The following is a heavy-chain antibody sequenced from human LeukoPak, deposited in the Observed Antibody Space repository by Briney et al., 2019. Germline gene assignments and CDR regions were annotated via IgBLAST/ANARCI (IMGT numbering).Heavy chain of an antibody. CDR1: GGSISSHY. J-gene: IGHJ6*02. Sequence: SETLSLTCTVSGGSISSHYWSWIRQPPGKGLEWIGYIYYSGSTNYNPSLKSRVTISVDTSKNQFSLKLSSVTAADTAVYYCARGLVVATTSTYYYYGMDVWGQGTTVTVSS. V-gene: IGHV4-59*11. CDR3: ARGLVVATTSTYYYYGMDV. D-gene: IGHD5-12*01. CDR2: IYYSGST.